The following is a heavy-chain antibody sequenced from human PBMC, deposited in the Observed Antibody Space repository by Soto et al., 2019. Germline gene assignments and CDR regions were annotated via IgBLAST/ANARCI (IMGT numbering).Heavy chain of an antibody. V-gene: IGHV1-46*01. Sequence: QVQLMQSGAEVKKPGASVKVSCKASGDTFTDYYIHWVRQAPGQGLEWMGTVNPSGGHTTYAQHFLGRVTMTRDTSTSTLSMGLTSLTSDDTAIYYCARGGHVVVVTAALDYWGQGPLVTVSS. CDR1: GDTFTDYY. D-gene: IGHD2-21*02. CDR3: ARGGHVVVVTAALDY. CDR2: VNPSGGHT. J-gene: IGHJ4*02.